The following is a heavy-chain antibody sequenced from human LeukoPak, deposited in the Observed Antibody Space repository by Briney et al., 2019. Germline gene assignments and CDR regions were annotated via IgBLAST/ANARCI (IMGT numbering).Heavy chain of an antibody. Sequence: GGSLRLSCAASGFTFSSYAMNWVRQAAGKGLEWVSAISGGGGTTYYADSVKGRFTISRDNSKNTLFLQMNSLRAEDTAVYYCAKDREGLSSGYDLEYFDYWGQGTLVTVSS. CDR1: GFTFSSYA. CDR3: AKDREGLSSGYDLEYFDY. J-gene: IGHJ4*02. D-gene: IGHD5-12*01. V-gene: IGHV3-23*01. CDR2: ISGGGGTT.